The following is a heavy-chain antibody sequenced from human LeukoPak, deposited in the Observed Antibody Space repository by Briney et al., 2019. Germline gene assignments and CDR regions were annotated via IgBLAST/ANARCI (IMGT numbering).Heavy chain of an antibody. Sequence: ASVKVSCKASGHTFTGYYMHWVRQAPGQGLEWMGWINPNSGGTNYAQKFQGRVSMTRDTSTGTVYMELSSLRSEDTAMYWCARGYYDSSGYDPGLGYWGQGTLVTVSS. CDR3: ARGYYDSSGYDPGLGY. D-gene: IGHD3-22*01. V-gene: IGHV1-2*02. CDR2: INPNSGGT. J-gene: IGHJ4*02. CDR1: GHTFTGYY.